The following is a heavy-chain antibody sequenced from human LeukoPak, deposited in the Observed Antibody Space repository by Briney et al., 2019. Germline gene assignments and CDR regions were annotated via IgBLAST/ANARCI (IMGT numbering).Heavy chain of an antibody. D-gene: IGHD3-10*01. Sequence: SVKVSCKASGGTFSSYAISWVRQAPGQGLEWMGGIIPIFGTANYAQKFQGRVTITADESTSTAYMELSSLRSEDTAVYYCARPYYYGSEKGAFDPWGQGTLVTVSS. J-gene: IGHJ5*02. V-gene: IGHV1-69*13. CDR2: IIPIFGTA. CDR1: GGTFSSYA. CDR3: ARPYYYGSEKGAFDP.